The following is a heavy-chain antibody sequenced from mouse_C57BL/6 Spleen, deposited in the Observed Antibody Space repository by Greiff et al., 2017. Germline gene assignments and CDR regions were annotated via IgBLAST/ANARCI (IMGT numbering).Heavy chain of an antibody. CDR2: INPYNGGT. CDR1: GYTFTDYY. V-gene: IGHV1-19*01. Sequence: EVQLQQSGPVLVKPGASVKMSCKASGYTFTDYYMNWVKQSHGKSLEWIGVINPYNGGTSYNQKFKGKATLTVDKSSSTAYMELNSLTSEDSAVYCCASTVVNYWYFDVWSTGTTVTVSS. CDR3: ASTVVNYWYFDV. D-gene: IGHD1-1*01. J-gene: IGHJ1*03.